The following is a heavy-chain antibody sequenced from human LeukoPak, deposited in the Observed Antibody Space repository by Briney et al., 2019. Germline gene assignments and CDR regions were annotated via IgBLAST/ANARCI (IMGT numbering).Heavy chain of an antibody. CDR2: IIPILGIA. V-gene: IGHV1-69*04. CDR3: ASLAAADRNYYDSSGVDY. J-gene: IGHJ4*02. CDR1: GGTFSSYA. D-gene: IGHD3-22*01. Sequence: SVTVSCKASGGTFSSYAISWVRQAPGQGLEWMGRIIPILGIANYAEKFQGRVTITADKSTSTAYMELSSLRSEDTAVYYCASLAAADRNYYDSSGVDYWGQGTLVTVSS.